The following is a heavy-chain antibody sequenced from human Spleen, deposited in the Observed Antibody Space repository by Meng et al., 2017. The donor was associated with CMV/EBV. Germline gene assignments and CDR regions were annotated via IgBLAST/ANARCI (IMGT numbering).Heavy chain of an antibody. CDR3: AKDTDSSSSGVDY. J-gene: IGHJ4*02. V-gene: IGHV3-30-3*01. CDR1: GFTFSNYA. Sequence: GGSLRLSCAASGFTFSNYAMHWVRQAPGKGLEWVALISYDVDNKYYADSVEGRFTISRDNSKNTLYLQMNSLRAEDTAVYYCAKDTDSSSSGVDYWGQGTLVTVSS. CDR2: ISYDVDNK. D-gene: IGHD6-6*01.